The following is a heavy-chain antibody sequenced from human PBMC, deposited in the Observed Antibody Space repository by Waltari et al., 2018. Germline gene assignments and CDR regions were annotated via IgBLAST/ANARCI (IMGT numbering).Heavy chain of an antibody. CDR3: ARHGPGYSSSWWGDWFDP. Sequence: EVQLVQSGAEVKKPGESLRISCKGPGSSFTSYCSSWVRQFPGKGLEWMGRIDPSDSYTNYSPSFQGHVTISADKSISTAYLQWSSLKASDTAMYYCARHGPGYSSSWWGDWFDPWGQGTLVTVSS. CDR2: IDPSDSYT. V-gene: IGHV5-10-1*03. CDR1: GSSFTSYC. D-gene: IGHD6-13*01. J-gene: IGHJ5*02.